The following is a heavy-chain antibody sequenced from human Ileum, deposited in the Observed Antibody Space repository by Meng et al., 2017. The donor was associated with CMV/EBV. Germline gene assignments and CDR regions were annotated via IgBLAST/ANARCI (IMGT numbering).Heavy chain of an antibody. J-gene: IGHJ4*02. D-gene: IGHD2-2*01. CDR2: IHTSGTT. CDR1: SASISPYY. CDR3: AREKSSCTSSTCYGVDS. V-gene: IGHV4-4*07. Sequence: RGSGPGLVKPSETLSHSGTVASASISPYYWNWIRQPAGKGLEWIGRIHTSGTTNYNPSLKSRVTLSLDTSKDQFSLKLTSVTAADMAVYYCAREKSSCTSSTCYGVDSWGQGTLVTVSS.